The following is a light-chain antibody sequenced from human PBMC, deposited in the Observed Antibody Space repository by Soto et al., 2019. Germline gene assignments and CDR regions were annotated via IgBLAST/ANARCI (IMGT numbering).Light chain of an antibody. J-gene: IGLJ3*02. CDR2: VDSDGSH. Sequence: QLVVTQSPSASASLGASVKLTCTLSSGHSSYAIAWHQQQPEKGPRYLMKVDSDGSHVKGDGIPDRFSGSSSGAERYLAISSLPSEDEADYYCQTWGTGTWVFGGGTKVTVL. V-gene: IGLV4-69*01. CDR3: QTWGTGTWV. CDR1: SGHSSYA.